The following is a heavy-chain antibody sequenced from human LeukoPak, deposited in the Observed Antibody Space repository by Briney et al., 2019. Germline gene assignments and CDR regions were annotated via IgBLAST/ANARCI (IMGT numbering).Heavy chain of an antibody. D-gene: IGHD3-10*01. CDR3: ARQIAWGVGRFDY. CDR2: MYYSGST. J-gene: IGHJ4*02. CDR1: GGSINTYF. Sequence: SETLSLTCAVSGGSINTYFWSWVRQPPGKGLEWIGYMYYSGSTNYNPSLKSRATISMDTSKNQFSLKLNSVTAADTAVYYCARQIAWGVGRFDYWGQGTLATVSA. V-gene: IGHV4-59*08.